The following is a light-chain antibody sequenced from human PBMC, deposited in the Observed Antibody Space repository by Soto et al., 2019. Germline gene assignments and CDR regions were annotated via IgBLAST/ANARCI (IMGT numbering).Light chain of an antibody. J-gene: IGKJ3*01. Sequence: EIVLTQSPGTLSLSPGERATLSCRASQSVSSSYLAWYQQKPGQAPRLLIDGASSRATGIPDRFSGSGSGTDFTLTISRLEPEDLAVYYCQQYGSSPLFTFGPGTKVDIK. CDR1: QSVSSSY. V-gene: IGKV3-20*01. CDR2: GAS. CDR3: QQYGSSPLFT.